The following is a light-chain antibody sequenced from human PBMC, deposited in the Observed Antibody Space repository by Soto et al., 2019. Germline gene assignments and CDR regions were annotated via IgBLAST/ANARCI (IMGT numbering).Light chain of an antibody. J-gene: IGLJ2*01. CDR1: SSDVGGYNY. V-gene: IGLV2-8*01. CDR2: EVN. CDR3: SSYAGSNVVV. Sequence: QSALPQAPSASGSPGQSVTISCTGTSSDVGGYNYVSWYQQHPGKAPKLMIYEVNKRPSGVPDRFSGSKFGNTASLTVSGLQAEDEADYYCSSYAGSNVVVFGGGTKLTVL.